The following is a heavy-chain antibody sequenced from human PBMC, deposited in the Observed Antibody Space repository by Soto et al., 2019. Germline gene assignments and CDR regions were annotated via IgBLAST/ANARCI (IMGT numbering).Heavy chain of an antibody. CDR1: GFTFSSYA. Sequence: EVQLVESGGGLVQPGGSLRLSCAASGFTFSSYAMHWVRQAPGKGLEYVSAISSNGGSTYYANSVKGRFTISRDNSKNPLYLQMGSLRAEDMAVYYCAIVHDAFDIWGQGTMVTVSS. V-gene: IGHV3-64*01. J-gene: IGHJ3*02. CDR2: ISSNGGST. CDR3: AIVHDAFDI.